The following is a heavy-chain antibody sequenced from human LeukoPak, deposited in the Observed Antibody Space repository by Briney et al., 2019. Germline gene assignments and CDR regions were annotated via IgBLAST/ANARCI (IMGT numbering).Heavy chain of an antibody. CDR2: INHSGST. V-gene: IGHV4-34*01. CDR1: GGSFGGYY. D-gene: IGHD3-3*01. J-gene: IGHJ4*02. Sequence: PSETLSLTCAVYGGSFGGYYWSWIRQPPGKGLEWIGEINHSGSTNYNPSLKSRVTISVDTSKNQFSLKLSSVTAADTAVYYCARRRITIFGVALYYFDYWGQGTLVTVSS. CDR3: ARRRITIFGVALYYFDY.